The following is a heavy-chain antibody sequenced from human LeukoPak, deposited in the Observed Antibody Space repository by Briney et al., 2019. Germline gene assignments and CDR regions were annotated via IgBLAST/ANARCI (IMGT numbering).Heavy chain of an antibody. CDR1: GGSISSSNW. D-gene: IGHD3-9*01. V-gene: IGHV4-4*02. CDR3: ARVPGYDILTGQARNWFDP. CDR2: IYHSGST. Sequence: PSETLSLTCAVSGGSISSSNWWSWVRQPPGKGLEWIGEIYHSGSTNYNPSLKSRVTISVDKSKNQFSLKLSSVTAADTAVYYCARVPGYDILTGQARNWFDPWGQGTLVTVSS. J-gene: IGHJ5*02.